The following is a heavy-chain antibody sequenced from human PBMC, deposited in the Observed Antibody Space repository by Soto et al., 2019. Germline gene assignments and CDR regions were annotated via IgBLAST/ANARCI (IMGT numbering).Heavy chain of an antibody. CDR1: GFTFSDFA. J-gene: IGHJ4*02. D-gene: IGHD3-9*01. CDR3: ASTSTSYYLD. Sequence: GGSLRLSCAASGFTFSDFAMSWVRQVPGKGLEWVSAISGGGGGSTYYLDSVKGRFTISRDNSKNTLFLQMNSLRAEDAAVYYCASTSTSYYLDWGQGTLVTVSS. V-gene: IGHV3-23*01. CDR2: ISGGGGGST.